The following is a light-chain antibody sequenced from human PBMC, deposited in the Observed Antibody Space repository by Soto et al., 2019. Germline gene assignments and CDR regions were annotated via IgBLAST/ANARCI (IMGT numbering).Light chain of an antibody. CDR1: QSISNN. J-gene: IGKJ2*01. CDR2: GAS. Sequence: EIVMTQSPDTLSVSPGESATLSCRARQSISNNLAWYQQKPGQAPRLLIYGASTRTTGIPARFSGSGSGTEVTLTISSLQSEDFAVYYCQPYNNWPYTFAQGTKLEI. V-gene: IGKV3-15*01. CDR3: QPYNNWPYT.